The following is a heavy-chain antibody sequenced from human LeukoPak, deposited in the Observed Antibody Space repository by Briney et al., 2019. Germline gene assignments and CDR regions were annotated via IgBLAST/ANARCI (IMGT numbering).Heavy chain of an antibody. CDR3: ARVRGLRLRFLEWFLNY. CDR2: INPNSGGT. Sequence: GASVKVSCKASGYTFTGYYMHWVRQAPGQGLEWMGWINPNSGGTNYAQKFQGRVTMTRDTSISTAYMELSRLRSDDTAVYYCARVRGLRLRFLEWFLNYWGQGTLVTVSS. V-gene: IGHV1-2*02. CDR1: GYTFTGYY. D-gene: IGHD3-3*01. J-gene: IGHJ4*02.